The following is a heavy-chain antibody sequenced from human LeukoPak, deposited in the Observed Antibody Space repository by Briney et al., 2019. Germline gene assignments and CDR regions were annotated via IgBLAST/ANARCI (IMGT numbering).Heavy chain of an antibody. V-gene: IGHV4-38-2*02. CDR1: GYSISSGYY. CDR3: ARTDYGGSPQYYCYYYMDV. J-gene: IGHJ6*03. Sequence: NTSEALSLTCTVSGYSISSGYYWGWIRQPPGKGLEWIGSIYHSGSTYYNPSLKSRVTISVDTSKNQFSQKLSSVTAADTAVYYCARTDYGGSPQYYCYYYMDVWGKGTTVTISS. CDR2: IYHSGST. D-gene: IGHD4-23*01.